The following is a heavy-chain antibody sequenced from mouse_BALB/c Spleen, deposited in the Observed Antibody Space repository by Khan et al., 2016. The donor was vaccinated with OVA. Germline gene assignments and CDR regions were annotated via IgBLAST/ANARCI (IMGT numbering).Heavy chain of an antibody. Sequence: QVQLKVSGPGLVAPSQSLSITCTVSGFSLTGYGVHWVRQPPGKGLEWLGVIWAGGSTNYNSALMSRLSITKDNSKSQVCLKSNSRQTDDTAMYYCARLEDIWGQGTTLTVSS. CDR3: ARLEDI. V-gene: IGHV2-9*02. D-gene: IGHD1-3*01. J-gene: IGHJ2*01. CDR1: GFSLTGYG. CDR2: IWAGGST.